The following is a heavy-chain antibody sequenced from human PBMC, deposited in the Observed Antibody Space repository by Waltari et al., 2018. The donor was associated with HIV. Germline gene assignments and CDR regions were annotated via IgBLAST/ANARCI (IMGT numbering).Heavy chain of an antibody. D-gene: IGHD5-18*01. Sequence: EVQLVESGGGLVQPGGSLRLSCAASGFTFSSHWMSWVRQAPGKGLEWVANIKQDGSAKHYGDSVRGRFSISRDNARNSLYLQMDSLRAEDTAVYHCARGGYSSFDYWGQGTLVTVSS. CDR2: IKQDGSAK. V-gene: IGHV3-7*01. CDR3: ARGGYSSFDY. CDR1: GFTFSSHW. J-gene: IGHJ4*02.